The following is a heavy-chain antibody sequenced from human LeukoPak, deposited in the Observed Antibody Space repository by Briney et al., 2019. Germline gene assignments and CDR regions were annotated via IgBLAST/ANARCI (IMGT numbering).Heavy chain of an antibody. CDR3: AKSSRVRGAIQLFDY. CDR2: IRYDGSNK. V-gene: IGHV3-30*02. J-gene: IGHJ4*02. Sequence: GGSLRLSCAASGFTFSSYGMHWVRQAPGKGLEWVAFIRYDGSNKYYADSVKGRFTISRDNSKNTLYLQMNSLRAEDTAVYYCAKSSRVRGAIQLFDYWGQGTLVTVSS. CDR1: GFTFSSYG. D-gene: IGHD3-10*01.